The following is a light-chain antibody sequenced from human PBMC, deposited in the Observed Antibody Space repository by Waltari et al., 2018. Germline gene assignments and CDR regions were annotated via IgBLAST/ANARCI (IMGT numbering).Light chain of an antibody. V-gene: IGKV3-15*01. CDR1: QSVGSV. CDR3: QQYDNWPLT. J-gene: IGKJ4*01. Sequence: TVMTQSPGTLSVSPGDRVILPCSASQSVGSVLAWYQQRPGQTPRLLTYGASTRVPGLPARFSGSGSGTEFTLTISSLQSEDFGLYYCQQYDNWPLTFGGGTKVEIK. CDR2: GAS.